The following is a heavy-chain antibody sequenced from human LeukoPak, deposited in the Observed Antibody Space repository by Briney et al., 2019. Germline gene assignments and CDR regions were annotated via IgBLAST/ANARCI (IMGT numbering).Heavy chain of an antibody. CDR2: ISSWSKYI. Sequence: GGSLRVSCAASGFTFSSYSMNWVREAPGKGLEWVSTISSWSKYIYYADSVKGRFTISRDNAKNSLYLQMNSLRAEDTAEYYCARRVMGARDAFDIWGQGTRVTVSS. J-gene: IGHJ3*02. CDR3: ARRVMGARDAFDI. CDR1: GFTFSSYS. V-gene: IGHV3-21*01. D-gene: IGHD1-26*01.